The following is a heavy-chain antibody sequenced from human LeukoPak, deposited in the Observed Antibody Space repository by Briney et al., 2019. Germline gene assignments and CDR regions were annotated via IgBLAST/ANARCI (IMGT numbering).Heavy chain of an antibody. J-gene: IGHJ4*02. CDR1: GFTFSSYW. Sequence: PGGSLRLSCAASGFTFSSYWMSWVRQAPGKGLEWVANIKQDGSEKYYVDSVKGRFTISRDNAKNSLYLQMNSLRAEDTAVYYCARHIDDYAWGSYLYWGQGTLVTVSS. CDR2: IKQDGSEK. V-gene: IGHV3-7*01. CDR3: ARHIDDYAWGSYLY. D-gene: IGHD3-16*02.